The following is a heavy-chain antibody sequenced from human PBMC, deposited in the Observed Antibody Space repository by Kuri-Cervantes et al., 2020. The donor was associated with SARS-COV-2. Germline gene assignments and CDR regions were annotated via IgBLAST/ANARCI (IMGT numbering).Heavy chain of an antibody. CDR3: ARYLYGGNFPNYYYYYMDV. V-gene: IGHV1-8*02. Sequence: ASVKVSCKASGYTFTSYDINWVRQATGQGLEWMGWMNPNSGNTGYAQKFQGRVTMTRNTSISTAYMELSSLRSEDTAVYYCARYLYGGNFPNYYYYYMDVWGKGTTVTVSS. CDR1: GYTFTSYD. D-gene: IGHD4-23*01. J-gene: IGHJ6*03. CDR2: MNPNSGNT.